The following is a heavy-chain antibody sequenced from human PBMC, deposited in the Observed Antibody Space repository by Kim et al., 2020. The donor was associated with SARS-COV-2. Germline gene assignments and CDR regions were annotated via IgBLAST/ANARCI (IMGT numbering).Heavy chain of an antibody. CDR3: ARGSPLYYYDSRGYYFDY. Sequence: SETLSLTCAVYGGSFSGYYWSWIRQTPGKGLEWIGENNQSGSTNYNPSLKSRVTISVDTSKNQFSLKLTSVTAADTAVYYCARGSPLYYYDSRGYYFDY. CDR2: NNQSGST. V-gene: IGHV4-34*01. CDR1: GGSFSGYY. J-gene: IGHJ4*01. D-gene: IGHD3-22*01.